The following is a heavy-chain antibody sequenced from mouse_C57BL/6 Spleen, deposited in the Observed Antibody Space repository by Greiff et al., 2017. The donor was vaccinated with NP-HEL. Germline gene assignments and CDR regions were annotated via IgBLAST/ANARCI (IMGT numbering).Heavy chain of an antibody. D-gene: IGHD1-1*01. Sequence: VQLQQSGPVLVKPGASVKMSCKASGYTFTDYYMNWVKQSHGKSLEWIGVINPYNGGTSYNQKFKGKATLTVDKSSSTAYMELNSLTSEDSAVYYCARGYGSRELDYWGQGTTLTVSS. V-gene: IGHV1-19*01. CDR3: ARGYGSRELDY. J-gene: IGHJ2*01. CDR1: GYTFTDYY. CDR2: INPYNGGT.